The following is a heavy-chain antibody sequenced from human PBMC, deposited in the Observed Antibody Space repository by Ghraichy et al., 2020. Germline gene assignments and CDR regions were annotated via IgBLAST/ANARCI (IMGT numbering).Heavy chain of an antibody. Sequence: GSLSLTCAVSGGSISSSNWWSWVRQPPGKGLEWIGEIYHSGSTNYNPSLKSRVTISVDKSKNQFSLKLSSVTAADTAVYYCARADYGYYYYYGMDVWGQGTTVTVSS. CDR2: IYHSGST. CDR1: GGSISSSNW. V-gene: IGHV4-4*02. CDR3: ARADYGYYYYYGMDV. D-gene: IGHD4/OR15-4a*01. J-gene: IGHJ6*02.